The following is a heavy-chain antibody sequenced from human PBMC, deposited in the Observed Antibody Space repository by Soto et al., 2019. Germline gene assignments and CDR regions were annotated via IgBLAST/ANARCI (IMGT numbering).Heavy chain of an antibody. Sequence: KSSETLSLTCTVSGGSIGSSSYYWGWIRQPPGKGLEWIGSIYYSGSTYYNPSLKSRVTISVDTSKNQFSLKLSSVTAADTAVYYCARLLRGNGDPTGKVYWGQGTLVTVSS. CDR3: ARLLRGNGDPTGKVY. D-gene: IGHD4-17*01. CDR1: GGSIGSSSYY. CDR2: IYYSGST. V-gene: IGHV4-39*01. J-gene: IGHJ4*02.